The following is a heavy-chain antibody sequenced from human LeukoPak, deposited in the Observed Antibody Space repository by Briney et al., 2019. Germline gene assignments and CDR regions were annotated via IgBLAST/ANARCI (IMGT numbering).Heavy chain of an antibody. V-gene: IGHV4-4*02. CDR1: GGSISSTNG. J-gene: IGHJ4*02. CDR3: AREGGPYRPLDY. CDR2: VHLSGRT. Sequence: SGTLSLTCGVSGGSISSTNGWTWVRQPPGEGLEWIGEVHLSGRTNYNPSLESRVTMSVDMSENHISLKLTSVTAADTAVYYCAREGGPYRPLDYSGQGTLVTVSS.